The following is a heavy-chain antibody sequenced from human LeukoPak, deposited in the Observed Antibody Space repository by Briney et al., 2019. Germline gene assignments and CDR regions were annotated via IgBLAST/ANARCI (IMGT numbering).Heavy chain of an antibody. V-gene: IGHV4-39*07. CDR1: GGSISSSSYY. Sequence: SETLSLTCTVSGGSISSSSYYWGWIRQPPGKGLEWIGSIYYSGSTYYNPSLKSRITMSVDTSKNQFSLKLSSVTAADTAVYYCARGRYGSGTYYNAYFDSWGQGTLVTVSS. J-gene: IGHJ4*02. D-gene: IGHD3-10*01. CDR3: ARGRYGSGTYYNAYFDS. CDR2: IYYSGST.